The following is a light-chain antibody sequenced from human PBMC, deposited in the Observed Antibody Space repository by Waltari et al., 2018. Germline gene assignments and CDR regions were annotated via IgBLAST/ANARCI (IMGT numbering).Light chain of an antibody. CDR2: YDN. J-gene: IGLJ3*02. CDR1: NSNIGNNA. CDR3: EAWDDTLNGVV. Sequence: QSVLTQPPSVSEAPRQWVTISCSGSNSNIGNNAVNWYQKLLIYYDNLLSPGVSDRFSGSKSDTSASLAISGLQSEDEADYYCEAWDDTLNGVVFGGGTKLTVL. V-gene: IGLV1-36*01.